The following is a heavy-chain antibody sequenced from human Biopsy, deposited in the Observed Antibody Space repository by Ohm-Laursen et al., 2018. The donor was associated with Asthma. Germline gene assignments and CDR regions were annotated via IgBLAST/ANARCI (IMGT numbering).Heavy chain of an antibody. CDR2: VNTGNGDT. CDR1: GYNLISFA. CDR3: ARTYYDFLTGQVKDVFGV. J-gene: IGHJ3*01. V-gene: IGHV1-3*04. Sequence: ASVKVSCKASGYNLISFAIHWVRQAPGQRIEWMGWVNTGNGDTKYSQKFQGRVTITRDTSASTAYMELRSLRSEDTATYYCARTYYDFLTGQVKDVFGVWGQGTMVTVSS. D-gene: IGHD3-9*01.